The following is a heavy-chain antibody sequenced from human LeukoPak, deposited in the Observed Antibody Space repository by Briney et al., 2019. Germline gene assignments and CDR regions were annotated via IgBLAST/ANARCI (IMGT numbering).Heavy chain of an antibody. D-gene: IGHD6-19*01. J-gene: IGHJ4*02. V-gene: IGHV3-23*01. CDR3: AKTTAGYSSGRYPGWPVDY. CDR1: GFTFGSYA. CDR2: ISGSGGST. Sequence: GGSLRLSCAASGFTFGSYAMYWVRQAPGKGLEWVSGISGSGGSTFYADSVKGRFTISRDSSENTVYLQMNSLRADDTAVYYCAKTTAGYSSGRYPGWPVDYWGQGTLVTVSS.